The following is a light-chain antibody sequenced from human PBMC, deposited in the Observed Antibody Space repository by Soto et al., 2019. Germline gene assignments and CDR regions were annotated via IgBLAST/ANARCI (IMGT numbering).Light chain of an antibody. Sequence: QSALTQPASVSGSPGQSITISCTGSNSDVGSFDLVSWFQQYPGKAPKLILYEVSKRPLGVSNRFSGSKSGYTASLTISGLQAEDEGDYYCCSYADTTSLSVFGTGTKVTVL. CDR1: NSDVGSFDL. V-gene: IGLV2-23*02. CDR2: EVS. CDR3: CSYADTTSLSV. J-gene: IGLJ1*01.